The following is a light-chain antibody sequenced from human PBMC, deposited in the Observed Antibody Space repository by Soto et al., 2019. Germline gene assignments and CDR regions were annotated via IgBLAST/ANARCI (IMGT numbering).Light chain of an antibody. CDR3: QQYGSSPLT. J-gene: IGKJ4*01. CDR2: VAS. V-gene: IGKV3-20*01. Sequence: EIVWTQSPGTLSLSPGERATLSCRASQSVSRSYLAWYQQKPGQAPRLLIYVASSRATGIPDRFSGSGSGKDFTLTISRLEPEDFAVYYCQQYGSSPLTFGGGSMV. CDR1: QSVSRSY.